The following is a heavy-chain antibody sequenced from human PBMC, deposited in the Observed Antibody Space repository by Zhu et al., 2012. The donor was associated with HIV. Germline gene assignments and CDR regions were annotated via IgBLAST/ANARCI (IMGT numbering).Heavy chain of an antibody. J-gene: IGHJ3*01. CDR3: AKTRPVAWYSYAFHV. CDR1: GGSMSSSSSF. Sequence: QVLLQESGPGLVKPSETLSLTCTVSGGSMSSSSSFWGWVRQTPGKGLEWIGSAYYGGTTYYTPSLMSRLTISVDTSKNQCSLRLSSVTAADTGLYYCAKTRPVAWYSYAFHVWGQGTRSPSLQ. CDR2: AYYGGTT. V-gene: IGHV4-39*01. D-gene: IGHD6-19*01.